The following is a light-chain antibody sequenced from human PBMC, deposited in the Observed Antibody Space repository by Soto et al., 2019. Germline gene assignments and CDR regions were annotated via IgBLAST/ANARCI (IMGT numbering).Light chain of an antibody. CDR3: CSYAGSYTWV. V-gene: IGLV2-11*01. J-gene: IGLJ3*02. CDR1: SSDVGAYNY. CDR2: DVS. Sequence: QSALTQPRSLSGSPGQSVTISCTGTSSDVGAYNYVSWYQQHPGKAPKLMIYDVSKRPSGVPDRFSGSKSGNTASLTISGLQAADEADYYCCSYAGSYTWVFGGGTQLTVL.